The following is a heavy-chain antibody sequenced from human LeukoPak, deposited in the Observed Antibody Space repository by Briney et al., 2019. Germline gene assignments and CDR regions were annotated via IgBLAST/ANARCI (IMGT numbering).Heavy chain of an antibody. V-gene: IGHV3-53*01. CDR3: ARDLGVVVVPAARPAGAFDI. J-gene: IGHJ3*02. Sequence: GGSLRLSCAASGFTVSSNYMSWVRQAPGKGLEWVSVIYSGGSTYYADSVKGRFTISRDNSKNTLYLQMNSLRAEDTAVYYCARDLGVVVVPAARPAGAFDIWGQGTMVTVSS. D-gene: IGHD2-2*01. CDR2: IYSGGST. CDR1: GFTVSSNY.